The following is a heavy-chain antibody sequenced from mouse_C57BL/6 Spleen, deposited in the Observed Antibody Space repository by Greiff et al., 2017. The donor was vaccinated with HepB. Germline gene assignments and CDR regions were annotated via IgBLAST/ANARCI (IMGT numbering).Heavy chain of an antibody. V-gene: IGHV2-6*01. D-gene: IGHD1-1*01. CDR2: IWGVGST. Sequence: VQVVESGPGLVAPSQSLSITCTVSGFSLTSYGVDWVRQSPGKGLEWLGVIWGVGSTNYNSALKSRLSISKDNSKSQVFLKMNSLQTDDTAMYYCASGDYGSRAPFAYWGQGTLVTVSA. CDR1: GFSLTSYG. CDR3: ASGDYGSRAPFAY. J-gene: IGHJ3*01.